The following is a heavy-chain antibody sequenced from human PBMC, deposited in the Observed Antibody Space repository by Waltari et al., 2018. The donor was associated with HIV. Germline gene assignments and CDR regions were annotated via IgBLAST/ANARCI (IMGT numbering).Heavy chain of an antibody. CDR2: IKTQADGETT. CDR1: GFTFSDAW. D-gene: IGHD2-2*03. V-gene: IGHV3-15*01. Sequence: EVQLVESGGGLIKPGGSLRLSRAASGFTFSDAWRSWVRQAPGKGLEWVARIKTQADGETTDYAAPVQGRFTVSRDDARNTVYLQIDSLKTDDTAMYYCTTWMYWGPGTRVTVSS. CDR3: TTWMY. J-gene: IGHJ4*02.